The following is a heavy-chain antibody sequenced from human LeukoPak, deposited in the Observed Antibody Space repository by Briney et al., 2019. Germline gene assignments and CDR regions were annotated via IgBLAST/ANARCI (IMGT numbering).Heavy chain of an antibody. CDR3: AKDVLHDGSVYYANYLDS. V-gene: IGHV3-23*01. Sequence: GGSLRLSCAASGFTFSAHAMSWVRQPPGKGLEWVSAISGSNGRTHYADSLRGRFSISRDNSKNTLYLQMNSLRADDTAVYYCAKDVLHDGSVYYANYLDSWGHGTLVTVS. CDR1: GFTFSAHA. J-gene: IGHJ5*01. D-gene: IGHD3-22*01. CDR2: ISGSNGRT.